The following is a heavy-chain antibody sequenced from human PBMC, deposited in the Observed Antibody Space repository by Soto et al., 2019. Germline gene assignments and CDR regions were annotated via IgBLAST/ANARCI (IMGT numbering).Heavy chain of an antibody. D-gene: IGHD3-10*01. J-gene: IGHJ5*02. V-gene: IGHV4-31*03. CDR2: IYYSGST. Sequence: TLSLTCTVSGGSISSCGYYWSLIRQHPGKGLEWIGYIYYSGSTYYNPSLKSRVTISVDTSKNQFSLKLSSVTAADTAVYYCATRSGSYYNYGYFDAWGQGTLVTVSS. CDR3: ATRSGSYYNYGYFDA. CDR1: GGSISSCGYY.